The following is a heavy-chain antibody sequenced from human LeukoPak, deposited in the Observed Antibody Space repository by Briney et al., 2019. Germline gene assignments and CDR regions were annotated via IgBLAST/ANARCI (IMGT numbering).Heavy chain of an antibody. CDR1: GGSISSSSYY. D-gene: IGHD6-13*01. V-gene: IGHV4-39*01. CDR3: ARGAAAGTYYFDY. Sequence: PSGTLSLTCTVSGGSISSSSYYWGWIRQPPGQGLEWIGSIYYSGSTYYNPSLKSRVTISVDTSKNQFSLKLSSVTAADTAVYYCARGAAAGTYYFDYWGQGTLVTVSS. J-gene: IGHJ4*02. CDR2: IYYSGST.